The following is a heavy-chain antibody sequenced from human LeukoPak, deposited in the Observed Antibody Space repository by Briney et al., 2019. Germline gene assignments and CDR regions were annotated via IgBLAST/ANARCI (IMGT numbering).Heavy chain of an antibody. CDR3: AKGGRTYYYGY. V-gene: IGHV3-23*01. CDR1: GITVSNYD. J-gene: IGHJ4*02. Sequence: GGSLRLSCVVSGITVSNYDMSWVRQAPGKGLEWVSAISGSGGSTYYADSVKGRFTISRDNSKNTLYLQMNSLRAEDTAVYYCAKGGRTYYYGYWGQGTLVTVSS. D-gene: IGHD3-16*01. CDR2: ISGSGGST.